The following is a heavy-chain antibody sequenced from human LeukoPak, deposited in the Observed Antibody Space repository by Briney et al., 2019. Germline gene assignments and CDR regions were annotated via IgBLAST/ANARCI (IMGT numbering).Heavy chain of an antibody. CDR2: INQDGMEK. D-gene: IGHD7-27*01. V-gene: IGHV3-7*01. J-gene: IGHJ4*02. Sequence: GGSLRLSCAASGFTFSSYWMTWVRQAPGKGLECVANINQDGMEKNYVESVKGRFTISRDNAKNSLYLQMNSLRAEDTAVYYCARGGTGRGTHIDYWGQGTLGTVSS. CDR3: ARGGTGRGTHIDY. CDR1: GFTFSSYW.